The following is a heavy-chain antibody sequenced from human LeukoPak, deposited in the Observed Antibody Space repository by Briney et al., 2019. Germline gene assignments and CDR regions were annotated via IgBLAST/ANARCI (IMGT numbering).Heavy chain of an antibody. J-gene: IGHJ5*02. CDR3: AREGTNNYGSGSYYSFDP. D-gene: IGHD3-10*01. Sequence: ASVRVSCKASGYTFTGYYMHWVRQAPGQGLEWMGWINPNSGGTNYAQKFQGRVTMTRDTSISTAYMELSRLRSDDTAVYYCAREGTNNYGSGSYYSFDPWGQGTLVTVSS. V-gene: IGHV1-2*02. CDR2: INPNSGGT. CDR1: GYTFTGYY.